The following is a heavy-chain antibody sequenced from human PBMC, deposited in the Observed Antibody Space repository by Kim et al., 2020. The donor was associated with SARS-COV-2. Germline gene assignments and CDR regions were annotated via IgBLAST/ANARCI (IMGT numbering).Heavy chain of an antibody. CDR1: GGSFSGYY. CDR3: ARGLHHHSSSWYSFDY. CDR2: INHSGST. V-gene: IGHV4-34*01. D-gene: IGHD6-13*01. J-gene: IGHJ4*02. Sequence: SETLSLTCAVYGGSFSGYYWSWIRQPPGKGLEWIGEINHSGSTNYNPSLKSRVTISVDTSKNQFSLKLSSVTAADTAVYYCARGLHHHSSSWYSFDYWGQRALVSVSS.